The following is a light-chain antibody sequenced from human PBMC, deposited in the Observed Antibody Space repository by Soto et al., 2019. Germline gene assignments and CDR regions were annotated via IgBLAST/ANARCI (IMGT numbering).Light chain of an antibody. J-gene: IGLJ1*01. CDR3: HSYDSSLSGSYV. CDR2: GIS. V-gene: IGLV1-40*01. CDR1: SSKIGAGYD. Sequence: QSVLTQPPSVSGAPGQRVTISCTGSSSKIGAGYDVHWYQQLPGTAPKLLIFGISNRPSGVPDRFFGSKSGISASLAITGLQSEDEADYYCHSYDSSLSGSYVFGTGTKVTVL.